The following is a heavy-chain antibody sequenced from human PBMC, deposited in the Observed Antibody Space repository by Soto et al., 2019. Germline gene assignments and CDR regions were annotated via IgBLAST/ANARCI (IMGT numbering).Heavy chain of an antibody. CDR1: GFTFSGSG. CDR2: IRTKTNNYAT. V-gene: IGHV3-73*01. CDR3: TAMDGIDY. D-gene: IGHD1-1*01. J-gene: IGHJ4*02. Sequence: GGSLRLSCAASGFTFSGSGIHWVRQASGKGLEWVGRIRTKTNNYATAYAASVKGRFTISRDDSKNMAYLQMNSLKTEDTAVYYCTAMDGIDYWAQGTLVTVSS.